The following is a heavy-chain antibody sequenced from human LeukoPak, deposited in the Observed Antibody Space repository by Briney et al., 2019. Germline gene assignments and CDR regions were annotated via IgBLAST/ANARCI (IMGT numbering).Heavy chain of an antibody. CDR1: GFTFDDYA. CDR3: AKCDPYWHFDL. Sequence: PGRSLRLSCAASGFTFDDYAMHWVRQAPGKGLEWVSGISWNSGILAYADSVKGRFTISRDNAKNSLYLQMNSLRPEDTAFYYCAKCDPYWHFDLWGRGTLVTVSS. J-gene: IGHJ2*01. V-gene: IGHV3-9*01. CDR2: ISWNSGIL.